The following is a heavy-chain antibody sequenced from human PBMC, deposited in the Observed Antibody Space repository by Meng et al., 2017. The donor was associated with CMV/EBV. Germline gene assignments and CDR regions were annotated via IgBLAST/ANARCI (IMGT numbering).Heavy chain of an antibody. CDR2: IIPILGIA. CDR3: AREASPYYDFWSGSFYDWFDP. V-gene: IGHV1-69*10. CDR1: GCTFSSYT. J-gene: IGHJ5*02. Sequence: SVKVSCKASGCTFSSYTISWVRQAPGQGLEWMGWIIPILGIANYAQKLQGRVTITADKSTSTAYMELSSLRSEDTAVYYCAREASPYYDFWSGSFYDWFDPWGQGTLVTVSS. D-gene: IGHD3-3*01.